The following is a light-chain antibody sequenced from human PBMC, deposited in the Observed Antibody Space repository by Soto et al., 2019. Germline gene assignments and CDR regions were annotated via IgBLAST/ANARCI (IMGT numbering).Light chain of an antibody. J-gene: IGKJ2*01. CDR2: KAS. CDR1: QTISSW. CDR3: KVYDSWANP. V-gene: IGKV1-5*03. Sequence: DIQMTQSPSTLSGSVGDRVTITCRASQTISSWLAWYQQKPGKAPKLLIYKASTLKSGVPSRFSGSGSGTEFTLTINILQPDDCATYSGKVYDSWANPCGEGTKVDIK.